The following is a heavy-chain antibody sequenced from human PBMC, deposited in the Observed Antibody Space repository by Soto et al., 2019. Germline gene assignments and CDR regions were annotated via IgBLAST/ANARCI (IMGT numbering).Heavy chain of an antibody. CDR1: GFTFSSYG. CDR2: ISYDGSNK. J-gene: IGHJ3*02. Sequence: GGSLRLSCAASGFTFSSYGMHWVRQAPGKGLEWVAVISYDGSNKYYADSVKGRFTISRDNSKNTLYLQMNSLRAEDTAVYYCAKDLXRVLRYFDWTPGGAFDIWGQGTMVTVSS. V-gene: IGHV3-30*18. D-gene: IGHD3-9*01. CDR3: AKDLXRVLRYFDWTPGGAFDI.